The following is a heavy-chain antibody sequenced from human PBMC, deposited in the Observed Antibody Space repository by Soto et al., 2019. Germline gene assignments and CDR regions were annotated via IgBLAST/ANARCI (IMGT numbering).Heavy chain of an antibody. CDR3: ARAQATIAVVGR. D-gene: IGHD2-15*01. V-gene: IGHV4-39*01. J-gene: IGHJ4*02. CDR1: GGSISSSSYY. CDR2: IYYSGST. Sequence: PSETLSLTCTVSGGSISSSSYYWGWIRQPPGKGLEWIGSIYYSGSTYYNPSLKSRVTISVDTSKNQFSLKLSSVTAADTAVYYCARAQATIAVVGRWGQGTLVTVS.